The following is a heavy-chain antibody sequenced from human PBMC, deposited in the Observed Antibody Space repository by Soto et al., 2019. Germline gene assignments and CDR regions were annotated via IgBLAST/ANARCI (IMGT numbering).Heavy chain of an antibody. V-gene: IGHV1-58*01. CDR1: GFTFTSSA. Sequence: QMQLVQSGPEVKKPGTSVKVSCKASGFTFTSSAVQWVRQARGQRLEWIGWIVVGSGNTNYAQKFQERDTITRDMSTSTAYMELSSLRSEDTAVYYCAAGPTWELLKLEPWGQGTLVTVSS. CDR2: IVVGSGNT. D-gene: IGHD1-26*01. J-gene: IGHJ5*02. CDR3: AAGPTWELLKLEP.